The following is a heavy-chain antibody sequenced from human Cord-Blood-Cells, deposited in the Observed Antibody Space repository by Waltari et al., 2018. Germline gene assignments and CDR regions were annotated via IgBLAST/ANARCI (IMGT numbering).Heavy chain of an antibody. CDR3: ARVVYYGSGSFRSYYYYMDV. CDR1: GGSISSYY. Sequence: QVQLQESGPGLVKPSETLSLTCTVSGGSISSYYWSWIRQPAGKGLEWIGRIYTSGSSNDNPSRKSRVTRSVDTSKNQVSLKLSSVTAADTAVYYCARVVYYGSGSFRSYYYYMDVWGKGTTVTVSS. J-gene: IGHJ6*03. CDR2: IYTSGSS. D-gene: IGHD3-10*01. V-gene: IGHV4-4*07.